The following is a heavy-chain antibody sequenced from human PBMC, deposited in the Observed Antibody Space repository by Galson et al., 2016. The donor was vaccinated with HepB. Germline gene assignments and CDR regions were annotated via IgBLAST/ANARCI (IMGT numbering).Heavy chain of an antibody. CDR2: IYWNDDE. CDR3: TRAVPAAPVNGAFDV. CDR1: GFSLTTPGVG. J-gene: IGHJ3*01. Sequence: PALVKPTQTLTLTCTFSGFSLTTPGVGVGWIRQPPGKALEWLAFIYWNDDERYSPSLKSRLSITKDTSKNQVVLTMTNMAPVDTATYYCTRAVPAAPVNGAFDVWGQGTVVTVSS. D-gene: IGHD2-2*01. V-gene: IGHV2-5*01.